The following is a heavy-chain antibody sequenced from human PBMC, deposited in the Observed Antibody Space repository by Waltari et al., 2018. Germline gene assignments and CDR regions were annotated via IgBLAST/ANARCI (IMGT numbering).Heavy chain of an antibody. D-gene: IGHD4-17*01. CDR1: DGSMSSYY. Sequence: QVQLQESGPGLVRPSETLSLTCTVSDGSMSSYYWTWIRQPPGKGLEWIGNSYDSGSTNYNPSLKSRVTQSADTSKNQFSLKVSSVTAADTAVDYCARGFYGDYIVWFDPWGQGTLVTVSS. CDR3: ARGFYGDYIVWFDP. J-gene: IGHJ5*02. V-gene: IGHV4-59*01. CDR2: SYDSGST.